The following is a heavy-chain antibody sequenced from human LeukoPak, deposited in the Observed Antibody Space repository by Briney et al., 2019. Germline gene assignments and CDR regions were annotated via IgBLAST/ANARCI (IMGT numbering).Heavy chain of an antibody. D-gene: IGHD6-19*01. V-gene: IGHV4-59*01. CDR2: IYYSGST. CDR1: GGSISSYY. CDR3: ARLNSSGWYIWFDP. J-gene: IGHJ5*02. Sequence: SETLSLTRTVSGGSISSYYWSWIRQPPGKGLEWIGYIYYSGSTNYNPSLKSRVTISVDTSKNQFSLKLSSVTAADTAVYYCARLNSSGWYIWFDPWGQGTLVTVSS.